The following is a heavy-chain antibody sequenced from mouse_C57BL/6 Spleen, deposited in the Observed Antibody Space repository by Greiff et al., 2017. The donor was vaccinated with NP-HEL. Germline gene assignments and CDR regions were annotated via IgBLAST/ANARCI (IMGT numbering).Heavy chain of an antibody. CDR2: IYPGDGDT. J-gene: IGHJ3*01. D-gene: IGHD2-4*01. CDR1: GYAFSSSW. Sequence: VQLQQSGPELVKPGASVKISCKASGYAFSSSWMNWVKQRPGKGLEWIGRIYPGDGDTNYNGKFKGKATLTADKSSSTAYMQRSSLTSEDSAVYFCARDGDYAVWFAYWGQGTLVTVSA. V-gene: IGHV1-82*01. CDR3: ARDGDYAVWFAY.